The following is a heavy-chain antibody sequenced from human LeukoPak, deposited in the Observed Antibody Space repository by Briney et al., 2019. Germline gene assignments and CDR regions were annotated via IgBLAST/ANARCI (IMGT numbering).Heavy chain of an antibody. CDR1: GFTFSTYG. J-gene: IGHJ3*02. V-gene: IGHV3-23*01. D-gene: IGHD3/OR15-3a*01. Sequence: GGSLRLSCAASGFTFSTYGMSWVRQAPGKGLEWVSVIDGIGGTTHYADSVKGRFTISRDNSRNTLYLQMNSLRAEDTAVYYSARKTQWTGAFDIWGRGTVVTVSS. CDR2: IDGIGGTT. CDR3: ARKTQWTGAFDI.